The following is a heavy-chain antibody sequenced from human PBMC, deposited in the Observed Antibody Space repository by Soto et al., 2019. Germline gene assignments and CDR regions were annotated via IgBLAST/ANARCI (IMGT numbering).Heavy chain of an antibody. J-gene: IGHJ5*02. Sequence: QVQLVQSGAEVKKPGASVKVSCKASGYTFTGYYMHWVRQAPGQGLEWMGWINPNSGGTNYAQKFQGWVTMTRDTSISTAYMELSRLRSDDTAVYYCARGSGSIFGVARTLRFDPWGQGTLVTVSS. D-gene: IGHD3-3*01. CDR1: GYTFTGYY. CDR2: INPNSGGT. V-gene: IGHV1-2*04. CDR3: ARGSGSIFGVARTLRFDP.